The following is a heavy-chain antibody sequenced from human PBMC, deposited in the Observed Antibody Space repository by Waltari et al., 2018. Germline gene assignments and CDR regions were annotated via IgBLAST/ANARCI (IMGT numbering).Heavy chain of an antibody. J-gene: IGHJ4*02. Sequence: QVQLQESGPGLVKPSETLSLTCAVSGYSISSGYYWGWIRQPPGKGLEWIGRIYHSGSTYYNPSLKRRVTISVDTSKNQFSLKLSSVTAADTAVYYCARERDSSGFDYWGQGTLVTVSS. D-gene: IGHD3-22*01. V-gene: IGHV4-38-2*02. CDR3: ARERDSSGFDY. CDR2: IYHSGST. CDR1: GYSISSGYY.